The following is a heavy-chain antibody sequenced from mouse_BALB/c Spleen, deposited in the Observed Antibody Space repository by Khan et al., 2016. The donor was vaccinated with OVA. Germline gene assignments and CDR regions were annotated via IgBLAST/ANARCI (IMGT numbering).Heavy chain of an antibody. CDR2: IDPANGNT. CDR1: GFNIKDTY. V-gene: IGHV14-3*02. CDR3: ARTYDGTMDY. J-gene: IGHJ4*01. D-gene: IGHD2-14*01. Sequence: VQLQQSGAELVKPGASVKLSCTASGFNIKDTYMHWVKQRPEEGLAWIGKIDPANGNTTYDPKFQGKATTTTDTSPNTAYLQLSSLTSEDTAVYYCARTYDGTMDYWGQGTSVTVSS.